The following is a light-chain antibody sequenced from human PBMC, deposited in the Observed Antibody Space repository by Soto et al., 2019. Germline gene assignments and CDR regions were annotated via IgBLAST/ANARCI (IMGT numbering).Light chain of an antibody. V-gene: IGLV2-11*01. Sequence: SALTQPRSVTGSPGQSVTISCTGTSSDVGGYDFVSWFQHHPGKPPKLIMYDVSKRPSGVPDRFSGSKSGNPASLTISGFQAEDEADYYCCSYAGSYTFVFGTGTKVTVL. CDR1: SSDVGGYDF. CDR3: CSYAGSYTFV. CDR2: DVS. J-gene: IGLJ1*01.